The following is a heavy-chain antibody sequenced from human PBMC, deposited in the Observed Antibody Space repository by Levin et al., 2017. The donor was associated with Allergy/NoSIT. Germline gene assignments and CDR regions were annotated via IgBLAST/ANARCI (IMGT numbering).Heavy chain of an antibody. J-gene: IGHJ3*02. CDR3: ARLRNNIIFDI. D-gene: IGHD1/OR15-1a*01. CDR2: INYSGST. CDR1: GGSISITSYY. Sequence: SETLSLTCTVSGGSISITSYYWGWIRQPPGKGLDWIGSINYSGSTYYNPSLKSRVTISVDTSKNQFSLKLSSVTAADTAVYYCARLRNNIIFDIWGQGTMVTVSS. V-gene: IGHV4-39*01.